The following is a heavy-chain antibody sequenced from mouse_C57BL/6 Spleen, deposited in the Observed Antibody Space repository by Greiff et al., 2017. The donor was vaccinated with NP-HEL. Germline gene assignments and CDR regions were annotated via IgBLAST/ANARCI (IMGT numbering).Heavy chain of an antibody. CDR3: ARGSSGYVGY. CDR1: GFNIKDYY. V-gene: IGHV14-2*01. D-gene: IGHD3-2*02. Sequence: VQLQQSGAELVKPGASVKLSCTASGFNIKDYYMHWVKQRTEQGLEWIGRIDPEDGETKYAPKFQGKATMTADTSSNTAYLQLSSLTSEDTAVYYCARGSSGYVGYWGQGTTLTVSS. J-gene: IGHJ2*01. CDR2: IDPEDGET.